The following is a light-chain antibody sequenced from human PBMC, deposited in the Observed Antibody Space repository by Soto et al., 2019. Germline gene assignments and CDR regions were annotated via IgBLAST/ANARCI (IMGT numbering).Light chain of an antibody. Sequence: DIQMTQSPASLSASVGERVTITCRASQTIRRSLNWYQQKPGAAPKLLIYSASTLQTVVPSRFSGSGFGTDYTLTISSLQPADFAIYYCQQTFRTPHTLGQGTKVDI. CDR2: SAS. CDR1: QTIRRS. J-gene: IGKJ2*01. CDR3: QQTFRTPHT. V-gene: IGKV1-39*01.